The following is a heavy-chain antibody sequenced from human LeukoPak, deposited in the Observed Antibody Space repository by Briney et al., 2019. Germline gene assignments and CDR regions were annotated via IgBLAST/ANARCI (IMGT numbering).Heavy chain of an antibody. CDR3: ARARGSYYLDY. CDR2: ITSSSSAI. Sequence: GGSLRLSCAASGFTFSGNSMSWVRQAPGKGLEWLSYITSSSSAIYYADSVKGRFTISRDNAKNSLYLQVNSLRAEDTAVYYCARARGSYYLDYWGQGTLDTVSS. D-gene: IGHD1-26*01. V-gene: IGHV3-48*01. CDR1: GFTFSGNS. J-gene: IGHJ4*02.